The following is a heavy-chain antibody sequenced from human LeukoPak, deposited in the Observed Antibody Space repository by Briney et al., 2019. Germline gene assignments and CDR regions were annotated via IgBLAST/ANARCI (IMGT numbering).Heavy chain of an antibody. J-gene: IGHJ4*02. CDR2: ISYDGSNK. V-gene: IGHV3-30*18. D-gene: IGHD6-13*01. CDR3: AKLVYRAAAGYFDY. CDR1: GFTFSSYG. Sequence: GGSLRLSCAASGFTFSSYGMHWVRQAPGKGLEWVAVISYDGSNKYYADSVKGRFTISRDNSKNTLYLQMNSLRAEDTAVYYCAKLVYRAAAGYFDYWGQGTPVTVSA.